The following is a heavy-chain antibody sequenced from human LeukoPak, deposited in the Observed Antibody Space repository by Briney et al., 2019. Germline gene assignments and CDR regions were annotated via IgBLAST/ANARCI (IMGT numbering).Heavy chain of an antibody. CDR3: ARGYSGFYTDY. J-gene: IGHJ4*02. CDR2: INSDGSST. Sequence: GGSLRLSCAASGFAFSSYWMHWVRQAPGKGLVWVSRINSDGSSTSYADSVKGRFTISRDNAKNTLYLQMNSLRAEDTAVYYCARGYSGFYTDYWGQGTLVTVSS. CDR1: GFAFSSYW. D-gene: IGHD5-12*01. V-gene: IGHV3-74*01.